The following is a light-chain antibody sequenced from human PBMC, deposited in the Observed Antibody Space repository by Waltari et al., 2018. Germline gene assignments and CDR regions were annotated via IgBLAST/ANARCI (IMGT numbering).Light chain of an antibody. Sequence: DIQMTQSPSSLSASVGDTVTISCRASQTIDVYLNWYQQQPGKAPNLLIYAASTLLIGVPSRFSGFGSETEFTLTITGLQPEDIAIYYCQQRNTWPPYTFGQGTKLELK. V-gene: IGKV1-39*01. CDR3: QQRNTWPPYT. CDR2: AAS. CDR1: QTIDVY. J-gene: IGKJ2*01.